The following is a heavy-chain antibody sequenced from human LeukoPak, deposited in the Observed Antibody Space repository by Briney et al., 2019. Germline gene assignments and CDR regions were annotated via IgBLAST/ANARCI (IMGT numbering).Heavy chain of an antibody. CDR3: ARDGEVSYYDSGGYYFDY. CDR1: GFTFSSYW. Sequence: GGSLRLSCAASGFTFSSYWMSWVRQAPGKGLEWVANIKQDGSEKYYVDSVKGRFTISRDNAKNSLYLQMNSLRAEDTAVYYCARDGEVSYYDSGGYYFDYWGQGTLVTVSS. V-gene: IGHV3-7*01. J-gene: IGHJ4*02. D-gene: IGHD3-22*01. CDR2: IKQDGSEK.